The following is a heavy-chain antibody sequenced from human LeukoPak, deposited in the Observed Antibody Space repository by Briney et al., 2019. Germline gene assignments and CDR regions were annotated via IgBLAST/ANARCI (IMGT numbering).Heavy chain of an antibody. CDR3: ARLLRGWFDP. D-gene: IGHD3-10*01. V-gene: IGHV4-39*01. Sequence: SETLSLTCTVSGVSISSSSYYWGWIRQPPGKGLEWIGSIYYSGSTYYNPSLKSLVTISVDTSKNQFSLKLSSVTAADTAVYYCARLLRGWFDPWGQGTLVTVSS. CDR2: IYYSGST. J-gene: IGHJ5*02. CDR1: GVSISSSSYY.